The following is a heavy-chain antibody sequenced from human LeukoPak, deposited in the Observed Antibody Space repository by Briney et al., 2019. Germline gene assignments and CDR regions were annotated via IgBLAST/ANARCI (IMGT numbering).Heavy chain of an antibody. D-gene: IGHD4-17*01. CDR3: ARALTTVTTFGFDP. CDR2: INAGNGNT. CDR1: GYTFTSYA. J-gene: IGHJ5*02. V-gene: IGHV1-3*01. Sequence: ASVEVSCKASGYTFTSYAMHWVRQAPGQRLEWMGWINAGNGNTKYSQKFQGRVTITRDTSASTAYMELSSLRSEDTAVYYCARALTTVTTFGFDPWGQGTLVTVSS.